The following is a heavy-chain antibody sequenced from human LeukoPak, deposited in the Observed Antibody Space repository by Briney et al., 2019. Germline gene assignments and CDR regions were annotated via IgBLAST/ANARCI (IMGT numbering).Heavy chain of an antibody. J-gene: IGHJ5*02. CDR2: INHSGGT. D-gene: IGHD3-10*01. V-gene: IGHV4-34*01. CDR1: GGSFSDYY. CDR3: ATSGGDWFDP. Sequence: SETLSLTCAVYGGSFSDYYWSWIRQPPGKGLEWIGEINHSGGTNYYPSLKSRVTISLDTSKNQFSLKLRSVTAADTAVYYCATSGGDWFDPWGQGTLVIVSS.